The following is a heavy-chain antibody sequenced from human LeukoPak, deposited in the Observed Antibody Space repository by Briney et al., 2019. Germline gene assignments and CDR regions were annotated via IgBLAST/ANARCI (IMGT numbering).Heavy chain of an antibody. Sequence: GGSLRLSCAASGFTVSSNYMSWVRQAPGKGLEWVSAISGSGGSTYYADSVKGRFTISRDNAKNSLYLQMNSLRAEDTAVYYCARDRASYGMDVWGQGTTVTVSS. J-gene: IGHJ6*02. CDR3: ARDRASYGMDV. V-gene: IGHV3-11*04. CDR1: GFTVSSNY. D-gene: IGHD3-10*01. CDR2: ISGSGGST.